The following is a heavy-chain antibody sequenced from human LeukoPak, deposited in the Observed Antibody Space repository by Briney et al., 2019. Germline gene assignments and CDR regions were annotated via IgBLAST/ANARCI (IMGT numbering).Heavy chain of an antibody. J-gene: IGHJ5*02. CDR2: IYYSGST. CDR3: VRGSSGGATRWFDP. V-gene: IGHV4-31*03. D-gene: IGHD2-21*01. Sequence: PSETLSLTCTDSGGSIRSGGYYWSWIRQHPGKGLEWIGYIYYSGSTYYNPSLKSRVTISVDTSKNQFSLKLSSVTAADTAVSYCVRGSSGGATRWFDPWGQGTLVTVSS. CDR1: GGSIRSGGYY.